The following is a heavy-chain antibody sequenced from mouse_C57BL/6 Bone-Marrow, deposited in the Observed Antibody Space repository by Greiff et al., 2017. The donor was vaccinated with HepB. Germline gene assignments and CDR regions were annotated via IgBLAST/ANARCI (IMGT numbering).Heavy chain of an antibody. V-gene: IGHV1-72*01. CDR2: IDPNSGGT. CDR1: GYTFTSYW. J-gene: IGHJ2*01. CDR3: ARRGVLLRFYFDY. D-gene: IGHD1-1*01. Sequence: QVQLKQPGAELVKPGASVKLSCKASGYTFTSYWMHWVKQRPGRGLEWIGRIDPNSGGTKYNEKFKSKATLTVDKPSSTAYMQLSSLTSEDSAVYYCARRGVLLRFYFDYWGQGTTLTVSS.